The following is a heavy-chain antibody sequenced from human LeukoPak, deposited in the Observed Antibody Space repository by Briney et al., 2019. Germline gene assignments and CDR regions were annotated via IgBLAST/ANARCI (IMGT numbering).Heavy chain of an antibody. D-gene: IGHD6-19*01. CDR2: VNHSGST. CDR1: GGSFSGYY. Sequence: PSETLSLTCAAYGGSFSGYYWSWIRQPAGKGLEWIGEVNHSGSTNYNPSLKSRVTISVDTSKNQFSLKLSSVTAADTAVYYCARTSSGWYYYYGMDVWGQGTTVTVSS. V-gene: IGHV4-34*01. J-gene: IGHJ6*02. CDR3: ARTSSGWYYYYGMDV.